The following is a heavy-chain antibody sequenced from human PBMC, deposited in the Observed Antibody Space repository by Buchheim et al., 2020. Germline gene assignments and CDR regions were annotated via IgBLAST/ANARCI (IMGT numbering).Heavy chain of an antibody. CDR1: GDSISSTSYY. CDR2: IYYSGST. Sequence: QLQLQESGPGLVKPSETLSLTCTVSGDSISSTSYYWGWVRQPPGKGLEWIGNIYYSGSTYYTPSLRGRVTISVDTSKKQFSLRLTSVTAADTAVYYCARQLSVTGTRSQFDYWGQGTL. CDR3: ARQLSVTGTRSQFDY. D-gene: IGHD2-21*02. J-gene: IGHJ4*02. V-gene: IGHV4-39*01.